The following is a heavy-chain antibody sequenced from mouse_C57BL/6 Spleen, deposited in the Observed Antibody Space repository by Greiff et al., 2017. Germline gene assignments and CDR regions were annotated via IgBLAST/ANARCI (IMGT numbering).Heavy chain of an antibody. Sequence: DVHLVESGGGLVKPGGSLKLSCAASGFTFSSYTMSWVRQTPEKRLEWVATISGGGGNTYYPDSVKGRFTISRDNAKNTLYLQMSSLRSEDTALYYCARHPSSSSFDYWGQGTTLTVSS. D-gene: IGHD1-3*01. J-gene: IGHJ2*01. CDR2: ISGGGGNT. CDR1: GFTFSSYT. V-gene: IGHV5-9*01. CDR3: ARHPSSSSFDY.